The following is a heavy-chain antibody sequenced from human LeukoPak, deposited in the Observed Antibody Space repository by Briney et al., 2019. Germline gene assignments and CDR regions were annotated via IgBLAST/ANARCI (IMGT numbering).Heavy chain of an antibody. J-gene: IGHJ4*02. CDR2: IVIANGNT. Sequence: ASVKVSCKASGFTFARSAVQWVRQARGQRPEWIGWIVIANGNTNYAQKFQERLTLTRDMSTSTAYMELSSLRSEDTAVYYCAAEDDFLTGYYDFDYWGQGTVVTVSS. D-gene: IGHD3-9*01. CDR1: GFTFARSA. CDR3: AAEDDFLTGYYDFDY. V-gene: IGHV1-58*01.